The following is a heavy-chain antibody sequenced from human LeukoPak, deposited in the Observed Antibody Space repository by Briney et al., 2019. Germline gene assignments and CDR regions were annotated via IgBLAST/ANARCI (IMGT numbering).Heavy chain of an antibody. CDR1: GGTFSSYA. V-gene: IGHV1-69*13. D-gene: IGHD6-13*01. Sequence: PMASVKVSCKASGGTFSSYAISWVRQAPGQGLEWMGGIIPIFGTANYAQKFQGRVTITADESTSTAYMELSRLRSDDTAVYYCARDSLAAAGHDAFDIWGQGTMVTVSS. CDR3: ARDSLAAAGHDAFDI. J-gene: IGHJ3*02. CDR2: IIPIFGTA.